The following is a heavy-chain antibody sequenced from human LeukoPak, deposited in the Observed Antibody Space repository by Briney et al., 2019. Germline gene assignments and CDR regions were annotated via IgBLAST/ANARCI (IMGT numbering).Heavy chain of an antibody. J-gene: IGHJ5*02. Sequence: TSETLSLTCTVSGGSISSYYWSWIRQPPGKGLEWIGYIYYSGSTNYNPSLKSRVTISVDTSKNQFSLKLSSVTAADTAVYYCARHGYCSSTSCYWRNWFDPWGQGTLVTVSS. D-gene: IGHD2-2*01. CDR2: IYYSGST. CDR3: ARHGYCSSTSCYWRNWFDP. CDR1: GGSISSYY. V-gene: IGHV4-59*08.